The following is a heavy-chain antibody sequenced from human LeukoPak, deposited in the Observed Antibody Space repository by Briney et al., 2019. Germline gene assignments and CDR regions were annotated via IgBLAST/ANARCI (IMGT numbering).Heavy chain of an antibody. Sequence: ASVKVSCKASAYTFTRYGISWVRQAPGQGLEWMGWLSTDNGDTNYAQKFQGRVTMTTDTSTTTAQMELRSLTSDDTAIYYCARHGGIGPKRDYFDYWGRGTLVTVSS. J-gene: IGHJ4*02. CDR2: LSTDNGDT. V-gene: IGHV1-18*01. CDR1: AYTFTRYG. CDR3: ARHGGIGPKRDYFDY. D-gene: IGHD3-16*01.